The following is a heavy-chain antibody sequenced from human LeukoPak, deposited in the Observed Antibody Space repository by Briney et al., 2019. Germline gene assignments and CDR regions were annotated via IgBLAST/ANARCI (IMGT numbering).Heavy chain of an antibody. J-gene: IGHJ5*02. Sequence: PGGSLRLSCAASGFTFSSYSMNWVRQAPGKGLEWVSSISSSSSYIYYADSVKGRFTISRDNAKNSLYLQMTSLRAEDTAVYYCARDRECSGGSCYAERYWFDPWGQGTLVTVSS. CDR2: ISSSSSYI. CDR3: ARDRECSGGSCYAERYWFDP. CDR1: GFTFSSYS. V-gene: IGHV3-21*01. D-gene: IGHD2-15*01.